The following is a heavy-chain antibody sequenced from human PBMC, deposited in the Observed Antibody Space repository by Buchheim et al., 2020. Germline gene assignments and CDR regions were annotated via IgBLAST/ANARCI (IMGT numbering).Heavy chain of an antibody. D-gene: IGHD3-3*01. CDR2: IYYSGST. V-gene: IGHV4-59*01. CDR1: GGSISSYY. J-gene: IGHJ4*02. CDR3: ARARITIFGVVGWIDY. Sequence: QVQLQESGPGLVKPSETLSLTCTVSGGSISSYYWSWIRQPPGKGLEWIGYIYYSGSTNYNPPLKSRVTISVDTSKNQFSLKLSSVTAADTAVYYCARARITIFGVVGWIDYWGQGTL.